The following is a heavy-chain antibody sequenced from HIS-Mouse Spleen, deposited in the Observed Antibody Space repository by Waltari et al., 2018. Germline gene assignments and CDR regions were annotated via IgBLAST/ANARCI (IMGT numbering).Heavy chain of an antibody. CDR3: AREIPYSSSWYDWYFDL. Sequence: QLQLQESGPGLVKPSETLSLTCIVSGCSISSRSYYWGWIRQPPGKGLEWIGSSYYSGSTYYNPSLKSRVTISVDTSKNQFSLKLSSVTAADTAVYYCAREIPYSSSWYDWYFDLWGRGTLVTVSS. J-gene: IGHJ2*01. D-gene: IGHD6-13*01. V-gene: IGHV4-39*07. CDR2: SYYSGST. CDR1: GCSISSRSYY.